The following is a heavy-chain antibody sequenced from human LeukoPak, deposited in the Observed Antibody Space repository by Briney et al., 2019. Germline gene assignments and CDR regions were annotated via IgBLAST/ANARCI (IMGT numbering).Heavy chain of an antibody. J-gene: IGHJ6*02. CDR3: ARDNYGMDV. CDR1: GFSFSDYS. Sequence: GGSLRLSCAASGFSFSDYSMTWIRQAPGKGLEWVSHISSSSSYTNYADSVKGRFTISRDNAKNSLFLQMNSPRVDDTALYYCARDNYGMDVWGQGTTVTVSS. V-gene: IGHV3-11*05. CDR2: ISSSSSYT.